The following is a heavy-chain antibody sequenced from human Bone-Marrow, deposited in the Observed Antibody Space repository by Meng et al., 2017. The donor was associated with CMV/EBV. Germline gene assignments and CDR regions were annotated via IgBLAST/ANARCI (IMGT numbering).Heavy chain of an antibody. CDR1: GFTVSSNY. CDR3: ASSGYSGYDWYFDY. D-gene: IGHD5-12*01. Sequence: GESLKISCAASGFTVSSNYMSWVRQAPGKGLEWVSVIYSGGSTYYADSVKGRFTISRDNSKNTLYLQMNSLRAEDTAVYYCASSGYSGYDWYFDYWGQGTLVTVSS. J-gene: IGHJ4*02. CDR2: IYSGGST. V-gene: IGHV3-66*02.